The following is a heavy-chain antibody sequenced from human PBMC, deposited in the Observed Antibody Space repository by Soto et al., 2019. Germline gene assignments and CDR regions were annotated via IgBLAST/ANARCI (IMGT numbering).Heavy chain of an antibody. Sequence: QVQLVQSGAEVKKPGASVKVSCKASGYTFTGYYMHWVRQAPGQGLEWMGWMNSNSGATNSAQKFQGRVTMTRDTSISSAYMELSSLRSDDTAIYYCARSIVGPINARMCLDHWGQGTLVIVSS. V-gene: IGHV1-2*02. CDR2: MNSNSGAT. CDR3: ARSIVGPINARMCLDH. J-gene: IGHJ4*02. D-gene: IGHD1-26*01. CDR1: GYTFTGYY.